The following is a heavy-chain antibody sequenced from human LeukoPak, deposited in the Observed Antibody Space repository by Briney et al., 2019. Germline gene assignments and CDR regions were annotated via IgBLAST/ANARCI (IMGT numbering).Heavy chain of an antibody. V-gene: IGHV3-23*01. CDR1: GFTFSSFA. CDR3: AKGFYDNSASGVFDI. CDR2: ISASDGST. Sequence: PGGSLRLSCAASGFTFSSFATSWVRQAPGKGLEWVSGISASDGSTYYADSVKGRFTISRDNSKNTLYLQMNSLRAEDTAVYYCAKGFYDNSASGVFDIWGQGTMVTVSS. J-gene: IGHJ3*02. D-gene: IGHD3-22*01.